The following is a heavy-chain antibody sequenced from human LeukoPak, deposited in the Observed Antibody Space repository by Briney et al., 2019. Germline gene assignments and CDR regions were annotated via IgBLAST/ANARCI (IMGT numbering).Heavy chain of an antibody. V-gene: IGHV3-11*01. CDR1: GFTFSDYY. Sequence: GGSPRLSCAASGFTFSDYYMSWIRQAPGKGLEWVSYISSSGSTIYYADSVKGRFTISRDNAKNSLYLQMNSLRAEDTAVYYCARGYCSGGSCPKGSYYFDYWGQGTLVTVSS. CDR3: ARGYCSGGSCPKGSYYFDY. J-gene: IGHJ4*02. CDR2: ISSSGSTI. D-gene: IGHD2-15*01.